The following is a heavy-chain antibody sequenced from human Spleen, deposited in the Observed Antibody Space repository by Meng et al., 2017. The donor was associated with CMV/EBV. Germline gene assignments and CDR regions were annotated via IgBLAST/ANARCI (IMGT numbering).Heavy chain of an antibody. J-gene: IGHJ3*02. D-gene: IGHD1-26*01. V-gene: IGHV3-30*02. CDR3: AKLRGPTPSGNAFDI. Sequence: GESLKISCAASGFTFDNYGMHWVRQTPGKGLEWVAFIRHDGTTKFYGDSVKGRFTISRDNAKNSLYLQMNSLRAEDTALYYCAKLRGPTPSGNAFDIWGQGTMVTVSS. CDR2: IRHDGTTK. CDR1: GFTFDNYG.